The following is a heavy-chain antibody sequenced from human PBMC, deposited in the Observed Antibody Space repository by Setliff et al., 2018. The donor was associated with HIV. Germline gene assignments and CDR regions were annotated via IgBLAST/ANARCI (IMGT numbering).Heavy chain of an antibody. CDR1: GDSISGYY. V-gene: IGHV4-4*07. Sequence: SETLSLTCTSSGDSISGYYWSWIRQPAGKELEWIGRMHTSGNTNYNPSLKSRVTMSVDTSKNQFSLRLSSVTAADTAVYYCARDQKGYSYGYFDSWGQGTLVTVSS. D-gene: IGHD5-18*01. CDR3: ARDQKGYSYGYFDS. CDR2: MHTSGNT. J-gene: IGHJ4*02.